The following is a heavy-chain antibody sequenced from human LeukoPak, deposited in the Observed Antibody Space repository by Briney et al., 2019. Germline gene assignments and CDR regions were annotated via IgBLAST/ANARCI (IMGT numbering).Heavy chain of an antibody. D-gene: IGHD6-13*01. J-gene: IGHJ3*02. CDR1: GYTFTSYG. CDR3: ARDLQLALLGAFDI. CDR2: IIPIFGTA. Sequence: GASVKVSCKASGYTFTSYGISWVRQAPGQGLEWMGGIIPIFGTANYAQKFQGRVTITADKSTSTAYMELSSLRSEDTAVYYCARDLQLALLGAFDIWGQGTMVTVSS. V-gene: IGHV1-69*06.